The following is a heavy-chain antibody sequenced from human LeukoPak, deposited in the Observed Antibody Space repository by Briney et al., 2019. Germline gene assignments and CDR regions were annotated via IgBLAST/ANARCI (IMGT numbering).Heavy chain of an antibody. CDR2: INSDGSST. CDR3: ARPSRGGCNFDY. V-gene: IGHV3-74*01. J-gene: IGHJ4*02. D-gene: IGHD4-23*01. CDR1: GFTFSSYW. Sequence: QPGGSLRLSCAASGFTFSSYWMHWVRQAPGKGLVWVSRINSDGSSTSYADSVKGRCTISRDNAKNTLYLQMNSLRAEDTAVYYCARPSRGGCNFDYWGQGTLVTVSS.